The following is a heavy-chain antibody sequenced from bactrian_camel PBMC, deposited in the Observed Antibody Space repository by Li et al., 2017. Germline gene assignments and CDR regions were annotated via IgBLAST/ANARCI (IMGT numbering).Heavy chain of an antibody. Sequence: HVQLVESGGGSVQAGGSLKLSCVVSEYAYMRHCLGWFRQAPGEERDGVAAMWPGGGSTYYSDSVKGRFTLSKDKAKSAVYLEMDNLNPDDTAMYYCAAAPFCPLDNVQYWGQGTQVTVS. J-gene: IGHJ4*01. CDR3: AAAPFCPLDNVQY. V-gene: IGHV3S1*01. CDR1: EYAYMRHC. CDR2: MWPGGGST.